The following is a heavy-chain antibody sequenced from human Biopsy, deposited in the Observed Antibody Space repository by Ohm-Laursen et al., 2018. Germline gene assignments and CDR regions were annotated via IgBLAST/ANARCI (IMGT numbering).Heavy chain of an antibody. V-gene: IGHV1-69*04. J-gene: IGHJ4*02. Sequence: SVKVSCKASGYTFSNYGISWVRQAPGQGLEWMGRIIPILRTTTYAPKFQGRVIFTADKSSSTAYLELSSLTSEDTAMFYCAREAIGYQLPCDDWGQGTLVTVSS. CDR2: IIPILRTT. D-gene: IGHD2-15*01. CDR1: GYTFSNYG. CDR3: AREAIGYQLPCDD.